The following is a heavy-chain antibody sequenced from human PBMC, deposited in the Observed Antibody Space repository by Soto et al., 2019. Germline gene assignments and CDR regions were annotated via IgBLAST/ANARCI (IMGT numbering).Heavy chain of an antibody. CDR2: INNDGSDT. CDR3: VRGSSFSSG. Sequence: VSKAQGTGLVWVSHINNDGSDTRYADSVKGRFTISRDNAKNTLYLQMNSLRAEDTAIYYCVRGSSFSSGWGQGTLVTVSS. J-gene: IGHJ4*02. V-gene: IGHV3-74*01. D-gene: IGHD6-19*01.